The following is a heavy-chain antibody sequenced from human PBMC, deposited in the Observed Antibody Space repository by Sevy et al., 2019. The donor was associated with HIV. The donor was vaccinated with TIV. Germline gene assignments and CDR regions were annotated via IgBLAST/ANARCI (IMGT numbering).Heavy chain of an antibody. CDR2: IYHTGST. V-gene: IGHV4-30-2*01. Sequence: SETLSLTCTVSGGSISGVGYSWSWIRQPPGKGLEWIGYIYHTGSTYYNPSLKSRVTISVDTSKNQFSLRLGSVTAADTAIYYCASERFYYDSRGPTYYYYYGLDVWGQGTTVTVSS. CDR1: GGSISGVGYS. CDR3: ASERFYYDSRGPTYYYYYGLDV. J-gene: IGHJ6*02. D-gene: IGHD3-22*01.